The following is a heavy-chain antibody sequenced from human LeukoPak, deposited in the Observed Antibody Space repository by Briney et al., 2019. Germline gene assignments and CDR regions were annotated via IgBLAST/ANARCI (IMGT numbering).Heavy chain of an antibody. CDR1: GFTFSSYG. J-gene: IGHJ4*02. Sequence: GGSLRPSCAASGFTFSSYGMHWVRQAPGKGLEWVAGISYDGSNKYYTDSVKGRFTISRDNSNNMLYLQMSSLRAEDTAVYFCANDPQQLTLSNHFDYWGQGTLVTVSS. D-gene: IGHD2-2*01. CDR3: ANDPQQLTLSNHFDY. CDR2: ISYDGSNK. V-gene: IGHV3-30*18.